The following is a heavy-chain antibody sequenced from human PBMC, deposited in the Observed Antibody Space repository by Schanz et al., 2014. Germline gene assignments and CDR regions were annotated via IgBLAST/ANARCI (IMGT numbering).Heavy chain of an antibody. CDR1: GGTFSSDT. Sequence: QVHLVQSGAEVKKPGSSVKVSCKASGGTFSSDTFSWVRQAPGQGLEWMGRITAYNGDTNYALKLQGRVTMTTDTSANTAYMELRSLRSDDTAHYYCVRVPSRDVSFDLWGRGTLVTVSS. CDR3: VRVPSRDVSFDL. J-gene: IGHJ2*01. CDR2: ITAYNGDT. V-gene: IGHV1-18*01. D-gene: IGHD3-16*01.